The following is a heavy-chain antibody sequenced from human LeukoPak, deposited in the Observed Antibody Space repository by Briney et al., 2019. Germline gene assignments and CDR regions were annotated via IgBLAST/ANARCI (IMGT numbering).Heavy chain of an antibody. CDR3: ARGGYSDLFDY. CDR2: INSDGSST. J-gene: IGHJ4*02. CDR1: GFTFSSYW. D-gene: IGHD5-12*01. Sequence: GGSLRLSCAASGFTFSSYWMHWVRHAPGKGLVWVSRINSDGSSTSYADSVKGRFTISRDNAKNTLYLQMNSLRAEDTAVYYCARGGYSDLFDYWGQGTLVTVSS. V-gene: IGHV3-74*01.